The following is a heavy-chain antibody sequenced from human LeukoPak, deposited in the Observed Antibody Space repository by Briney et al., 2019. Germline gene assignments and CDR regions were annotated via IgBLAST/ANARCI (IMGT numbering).Heavy chain of an antibody. CDR3: ARNQYFDSSGYYVGFDY. D-gene: IGHD3-22*01. CDR2: ISSSGRAI. CDR1: TFTFSNYE. V-gene: IGHV3-48*03. Sequence: GGSLRLSCAASTFTFSNYEMNWVRQAPGKGLEWVSYISSSGRAIFYADSVKGRFTISRDNAKNTLYLQMNSLRAEDTAVYYCARNQYFDSSGYYVGFDYWGQGTLVTVSS. J-gene: IGHJ4*02.